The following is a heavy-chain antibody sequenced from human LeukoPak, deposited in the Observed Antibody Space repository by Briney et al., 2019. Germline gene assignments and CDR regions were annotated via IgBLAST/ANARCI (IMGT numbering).Heavy chain of an antibody. CDR2: IYYSGST. Sequence: SETLSLTCTVSGGSISSYYWSWIRQPPGKGLEWIGYIYYSGSTNYNPSLKSRVTISVDTSKNQFSLKLSSVTGADTAVYYCARGGQLVLGYYFDYWGQGTLVTVSS. J-gene: IGHJ4*02. CDR3: ARGGQLVLGYYFDY. CDR1: GGSISSYY. D-gene: IGHD6-13*01. V-gene: IGHV4-59*01.